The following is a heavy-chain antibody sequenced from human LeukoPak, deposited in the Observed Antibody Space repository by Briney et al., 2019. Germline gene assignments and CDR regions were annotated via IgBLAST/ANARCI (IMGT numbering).Heavy chain of an antibody. D-gene: IGHD3-3*01. Sequence: PGGSLRLSCAASGFTFSSYAMSWVRQAPGKGLEWVSTISGSVGITYYADSVKGRFTISRDNSKNTLYLQMNSLRAEDTAVYYCAKEAYYDFWSASHYWGQGTLVTVSS. J-gene: IGHJ4*02. V-gene: IGHV3-23*01. CDR3: AKEAYYDFWSASHY. CDR2: ISGSVGIT. CDR1: GFTFSSYA.